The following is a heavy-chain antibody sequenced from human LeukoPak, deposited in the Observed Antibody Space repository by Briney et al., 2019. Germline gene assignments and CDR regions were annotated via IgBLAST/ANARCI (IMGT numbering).Heavy chain of an antibody. CDR2: ISWNSGSI. CDR1: GFTFDDYA. Sequence: GGSLRLSCAASGFTFDDYAMHWVRQAPGKGLEWVSGISWNSGSIGYADSVKGRFTISRDNAKNSLYLQMNSLRAEDTALYYCAKETSAWGQGTLVTVSS. V-gene: IGHV3-9*01. J-gene: IGHJ4*02. CDR3: AKETSA.